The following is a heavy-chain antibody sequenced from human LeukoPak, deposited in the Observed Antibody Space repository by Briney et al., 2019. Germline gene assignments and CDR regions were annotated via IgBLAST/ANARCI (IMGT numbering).Heavy chain of an antibody. Sequence: PGGSLRLSCAASGFTFSSYGMHWVRQAPGKGLEWVAVIWYDGSNKYYADSVKGRFTISRDNSKNTLYLQMNSLRAEDTAVYYCAREGLTHGSWYVDYWGQGTLVTVSS. CDR2: IWYDGSNK. CDR3: AREGLTHGSWYVDY. V-gene: IGHV3-33*01. D-gene: IGHD2-15*01. CDR1: GFTFSSYG. J-gene: IGHJ4*02.